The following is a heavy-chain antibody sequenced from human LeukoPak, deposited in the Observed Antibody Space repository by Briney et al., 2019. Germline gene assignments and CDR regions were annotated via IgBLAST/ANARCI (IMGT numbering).Heavy chain of an antibody. V-gene: IGHV4-39*07. CDR2: IYYSGST. Sequence: SETLSLTCTVSGGSISSSSYYWGWIRQPPGKGLEWIGSIYYSGSTYYNPSLKSRVTISVDASKNQFSLKLSSVTAADTAVYYCAGDFNALDYWGQGTLVTVSS. D-gene: IGHD2-2*01. CDR3: AGDFNALDY. CDR1: GGSISSSSYY. J-gene: IGHJ4*02.